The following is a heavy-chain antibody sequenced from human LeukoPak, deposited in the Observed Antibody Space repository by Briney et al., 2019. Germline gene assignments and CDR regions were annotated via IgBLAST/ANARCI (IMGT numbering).Heavy chain of an antibody. CDR3: ARGPNSNWSGLDF. Sequence: GSLRLSCTASGFSFSGHWMHWARQLPGKGLVWVSRISPTGSTTSYAESVKGRFTVSRDNAKSTLYLQVNNLRAEDTAVYYCARGPNSNWSGLDFWGQGTLLTVSS. D-gene: IGHD6-6*01. J-gene: IGHJ4*02. CDR1: GFSFSGHW. CDR2: ISPTGSTT. V-gene: IGHV3-74*01.